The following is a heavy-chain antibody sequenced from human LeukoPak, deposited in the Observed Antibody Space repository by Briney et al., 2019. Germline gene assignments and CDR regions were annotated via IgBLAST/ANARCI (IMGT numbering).Heavy chain of an antibody. CDR1: GGSISSSSYY. V-gene: IGHV4-39*07. Sequence: SATLSLTCPVSGGSISSSSYYWGWIRQPPGKGLERIGSIYYSGSTYYNPSLKSRVTISVDTSKNQFSLKLSSVTAADTAVYYCARSGHSSSWYLPSGYYYYYYMDVWGKGTTVTVSS. CDR2: IYYSGST. CDR3: ARSGHSSSWYLPSGYYYYYYMDV. D-gene: IGHD6-13*01. J-gene: IGHJ6*03.